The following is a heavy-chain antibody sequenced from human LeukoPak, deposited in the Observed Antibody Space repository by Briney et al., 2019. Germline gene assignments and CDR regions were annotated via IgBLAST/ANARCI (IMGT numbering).Heavy chain of an antibody. D-gene: IGHD3-16*02. CDR3: ARAPSIRVITNFDY. CDR1: GYTFTGYY. J-gene: IGHJ4*02. Sequence: GASVKVSCKASGYTFTGYYMHWVRQAPGQGLEWMGWINPNSGGTNYAQKFQGRVTMTRDTSISTAYMELSRLRSDDTAVYYCARAPSIRVITNFDYWGQGTLVTVFS. V-gene: IGHV1-2*02. CDR2: INPNSGGT.